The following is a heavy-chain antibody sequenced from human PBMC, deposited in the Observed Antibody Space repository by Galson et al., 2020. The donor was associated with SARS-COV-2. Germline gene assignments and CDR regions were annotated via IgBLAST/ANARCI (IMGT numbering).Heavy chain of an antibody. Sequence: GESLKISCVVSGFTFSNYDMNWVRQAPGKGLEWLSVITKSSRVYYADSVKGRFTTSRDNAKNSLYLQMNSLGPEDTAVYSCVRDRDGGAFDVWGQGTMVTVSS. CDR3: VRDRDGGAFDV. CDR2: ITKSSRV. V-gene: IGHV3-48*01. J-gene: IGHJ3*01. D-gene: IGHD3-10*01. CDR1: GFTFSNYD.